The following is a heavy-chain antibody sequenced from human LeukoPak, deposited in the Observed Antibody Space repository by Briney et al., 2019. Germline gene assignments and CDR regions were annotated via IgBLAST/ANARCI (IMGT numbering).Heavy chain of an antibody. J-gene: IGHJ4*02. CDR2: IWYDGSNK. CDR1: GFTFSSYG. CDR3: AREGPRGNSQFDY. V-gene: IGHV3-33*01. Sequence: GGSLRLSCAASGFTFSSYGMQWVRQAPGKGLEWVALIWYDGSNKYYADSVKGRLTISRDNSKNTLYLQMNSLRAEDTAVYYCAREGPRGNSQFDYWGREPWSPSPQ. D-gene: IGHD2/OR15-2a*01.